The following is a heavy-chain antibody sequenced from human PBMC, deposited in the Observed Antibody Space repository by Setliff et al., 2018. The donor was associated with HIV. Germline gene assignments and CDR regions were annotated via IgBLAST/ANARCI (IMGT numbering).Heavy chain of an antibody. J-gene: IGHJ6*02. CDR1: GFPFSSYE. CDR3: ARGSGYDKGAYHYYYGMDV. Sequence: GESLRLSCAASGFPFSSYEMNWVRQAPGKGLEWVSYISSSGSTIYYADSVKGRFTISRDNTKNTLYLQMNSLRAEDTAVYYCARGSGYDKGAYHYYYGMDVWGQGTTVTV. D-gene: IGHD5-12*01. CDR2: ISSSGSTI. V-gene: IGHV3-48*03.